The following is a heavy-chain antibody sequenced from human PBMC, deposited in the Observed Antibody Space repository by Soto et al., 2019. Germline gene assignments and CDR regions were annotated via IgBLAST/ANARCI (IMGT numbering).Heavy chain of an antibody. CDR2: IYNGCST. CDR3: ARGVRRPSSWYSDY. CDR1: GDSVSSVGFH. J-gene: IGHJ4*02. Sequence: SETLSLTCTVSGDSVSSVGFHWAWLRRPPGRGLEWIGYIYNGCSTYYRPSLESRMHMSLDATRNHYSLSLTSVTAADTAVYYCARGVRRPSSWYSDYWGQGTLVTVSS. D-gene: IGHD6-13*01. V-gene: IGHV4-30-4*01.